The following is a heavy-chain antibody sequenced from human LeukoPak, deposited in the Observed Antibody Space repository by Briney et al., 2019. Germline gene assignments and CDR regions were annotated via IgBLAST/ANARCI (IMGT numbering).Heavy chain of an antibody. J-gene: IGHJ4*02. D-gene: IGHD3-22*01. CDR2: ISGSGGST. Sequence: GGSLRLSCAASGFTFSSYAMSWVRQAPGKGLEWVSAISGSGGSTYYADSVKGRFTISRDNSKNTLYLQMNSLRAEGTAVYYCAKADYYDSSGYKVYYFDYWGQGTLVTVSS. CDR3: AKADYYDSSGYKVYYFDY. V-gene: IGHV3-23*01. CDR1: GFTFSSYA.